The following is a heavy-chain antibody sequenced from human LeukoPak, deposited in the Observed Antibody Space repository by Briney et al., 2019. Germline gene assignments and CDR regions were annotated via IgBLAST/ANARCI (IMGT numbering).Heavy chain of an antibody. V-gene: IGHV4-34*01. CDR2: INDSGTS. D-gene: IGHD3-10*01. Sequence: SETLSLTCVVYGASVSGYYWSWIRQPPGKGLEWLGEINDSGTSNYDPSLKSRVTISVDTSKNQVSLKLTSVTAADTAVYYCVTSRGYGRGSVWYYSGMDVRGPGTTVTVSS. J-gene: IGHJ6*02. CDR1: GASVSGYY. CDR3: VTSRGYGRGSVWYYSGMDV.